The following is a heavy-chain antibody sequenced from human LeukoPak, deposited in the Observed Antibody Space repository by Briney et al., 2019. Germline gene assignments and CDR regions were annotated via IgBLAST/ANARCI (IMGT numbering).Heavy chain of an antibody. V-gene: IGHV1-69*04. J-gene: IGHJ6*02. D-gene: IGHD3-22*01. CDR3: AGDRDDSSGYYYYYYGMDV. CDR2: IIPILGIA. Sequence: SVKVSCKASGGTFSSYAISWVRQAPGQGLEWMGRIIPILGIANYAQKFQGRVTITADKSTSTAYMELSSLRSEDTAVYYCAGDRDDSSGYYYYYYGMDVWGQGTTVTVSS. CDR1: GGTFSSYA.